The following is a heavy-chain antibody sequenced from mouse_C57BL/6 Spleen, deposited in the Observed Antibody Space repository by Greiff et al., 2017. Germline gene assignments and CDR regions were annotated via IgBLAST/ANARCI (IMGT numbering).Heavy chain of an antibody. CDR2: IHPNSGST. CDR1: GYTFTSYW. V-gene: IGHV1-64*01. CDR3: ARGDFYYAMDY. J-gene: IGHJ4*01. Sequence: QVQLQQPGAELVKPGASVKLSCKASGYTFTSYWMHWVKQRPGQGLEWIEMIHPNSGSTNYNEKFKSKDTLTVDKSSSTAYMQLSSLTSEDSAVYYCARGDFYYAMDYWGQGTSVTVSS.